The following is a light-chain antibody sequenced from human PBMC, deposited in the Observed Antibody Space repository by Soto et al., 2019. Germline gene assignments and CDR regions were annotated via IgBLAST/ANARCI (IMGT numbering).Light chain of an antibody. CDR3: QAYDYSLTASV. CDR2: GNN. J-gene: IGLJ3*02. Sequence: QSVLTQPPSVSGAPGQRVTISCTGSSSTIGAGYNVHWYQQPPGIAPKLLIYGNNNRPSGVPDRFSGSKSGTSASLAITGLQADDEADYYCQAYDYSLTASVFGGGTKLTVL. CDR1: SSTIGAGYN. V-gene: IGLV1-40*01.